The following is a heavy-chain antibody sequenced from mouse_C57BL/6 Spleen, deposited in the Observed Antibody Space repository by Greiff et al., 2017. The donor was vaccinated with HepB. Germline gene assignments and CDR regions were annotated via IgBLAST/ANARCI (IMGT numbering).Heavy chain of an antibody. D-gene: IGHD1-1*01. J-gene: IGHJ1*03. V-gene: IGHV5-6*02. CDR1: GFTFSSYG. CDR2: ISSGGSYT. Sequence: DVMLVESGGDLVKPGGSLKLSCAASGFTFSSYGMSWVRQTPDKRLEWVATISSGGSYTYYPDSVKGRFTISRDNAKNTLYLQMSSLKSEDTAMYYCARLCGSSYFDVWGTGTTVTVSS. CDR3: ARLCGSSYFDV.